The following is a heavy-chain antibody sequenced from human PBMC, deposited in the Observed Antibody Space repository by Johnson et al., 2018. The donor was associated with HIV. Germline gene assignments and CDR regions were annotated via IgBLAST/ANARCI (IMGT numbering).Heavy chain of an antibody. CDR3: ARDVGSGPAFDI. V-gene: IGHV3-20*04. CDR2: INWNGGSK. Sequence: VQLVESGGGVVRPGGSLRLSCAVSGFMVADYGMSWVRQVPGKGLEWVSGINWNGGSKGYADSAKGRFTISRDNARNSLYLQMNSLRAEDTAVYYCARDVGSGPAFDIWGQGTMVTVSS. CDR1: GFMVADYG. J-gene: IGHJ3*02. D-gene: IGHD2-15*01.